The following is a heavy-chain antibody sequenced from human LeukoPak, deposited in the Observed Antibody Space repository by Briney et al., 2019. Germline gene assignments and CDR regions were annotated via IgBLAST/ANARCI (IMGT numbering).Heavy chain of an antibody. V-gene: IGHV3-66*01. J-gene: IGHJ4*02. CDR1: GFTVSSNY. CDR3: ARDTYYYDSSGYSDY. D-gene: IGHD3-22*01. CDR2: IYSGGST. Sequence: GGSLRLSCAASGFTVSSNYMSWVRQAPGKGLEWVSVIYSGGSTYYADSVKGRFTISRDNSKNTLYLQMNSLRAEDTAVYYCARDTYYYDSSGYSDYWGQGTLVTVSS.